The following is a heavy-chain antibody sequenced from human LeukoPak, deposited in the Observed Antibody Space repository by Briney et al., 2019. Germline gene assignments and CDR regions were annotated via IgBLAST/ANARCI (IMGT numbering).Heavy chain of an antibody. Sequence: PGGSLRLSCAASGFIFDDYAMHWVRQAPGKGLVWVSRINSDGSSTSYADSVKGRFTISRDNAKNTLYLQMNSLRAEDTAVYYCARDMTTVTSVYYYYYMDVWGKGTTVTVSS. J-gene: IGHJ6*03. V-gene: IGHV3-74*01. D-gene: IGHD4-17*01. CDR1: GFIFDDYA. CDR3: ARDMTTVTSVYYYYYMDV. CDR2: INSDGSST.